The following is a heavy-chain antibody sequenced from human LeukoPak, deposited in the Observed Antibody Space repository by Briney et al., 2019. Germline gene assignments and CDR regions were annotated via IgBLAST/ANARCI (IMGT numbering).Heavy chain of an antibody. Sequence: PSETLSLTCTVSGGSISSGDYYWSWSRQPPGKGLECIGYIYYSRITYYNPSLKSRVTTSVDMSKNQFSLRLNSVTAADTAVYYCARTGGYPYGDYVRWYFDLWGRGTLVTVSS. CDR3: ARTGGYPYGDYVRWYFDL. D-gene: IGHD4-17*01. CDR2: IYYSRIT. J-gene: IGHJ2*01. CDR1: GGSISSGDYY. V-gene: IGHV4-30-4*01.